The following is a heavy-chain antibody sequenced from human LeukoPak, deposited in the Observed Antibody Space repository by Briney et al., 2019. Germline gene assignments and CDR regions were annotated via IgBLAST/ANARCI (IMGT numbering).Heavy chain of an antibody. CDR2: IKSKTDGGTT. D-gene: IGHD4-17*01. Sequence: GGSLRLSCAASGFTVSTNYMSWVRQAPGKGLEWVGRIKSKTDGGTTDYAAPVKGRFTISRDDSKNTLYLQVNSLKTEDTAVYYCTGDYGYYYYGMDVWGQGTTATVSS. J-gene: IGHJ6*02. V-gene: IGHV3-15*01. CDR1: GFTVSTNY. CDR3: TGDYGYYYYGMDV.